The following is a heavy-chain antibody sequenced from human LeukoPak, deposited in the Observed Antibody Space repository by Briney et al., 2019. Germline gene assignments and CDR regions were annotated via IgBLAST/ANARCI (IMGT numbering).Heavy chain of an antibody. J-gene: IGHJ4*02. V-gene: IGHV3-30*02. CDR2: VRYDGSNE. D-gene: IGHD3-22*01. CDR3: AKDSNSGYVSVGPDY. Sequence: PGGSLRPSCQTSGFVFSNYGMHWVRQAPGKGLEWVAFVRYDGSNEYYADSVKGRFTISRDNSRNTLYLRMNSLRAEDTGVYSCAKDSNSGYVSVGPDYWGLGTLVTVSS. CDR1: GFVFSNYG.